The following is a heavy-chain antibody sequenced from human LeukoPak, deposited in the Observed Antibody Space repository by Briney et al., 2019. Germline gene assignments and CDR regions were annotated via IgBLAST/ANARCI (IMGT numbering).Heavy chain of an antibody. D-gene: IGHD3-22*01. CDR1: GYTFTGYY. V-gene: IGHV1-2*06. Sequence: ASVKVSCKASGYTFTGYYMHWVRQAPGQGLEWMGRINPNSGGTNYAQKFQGRVTMTRDTSIGTAYMELSRLRSDDTAVYYCARDGYDKGHDAFDIWGQGTMVTVSS. CDR3: ARDGYDKGHDAFDI. J-gene: IGHJ3*02. CDR2: INPNSGGT.